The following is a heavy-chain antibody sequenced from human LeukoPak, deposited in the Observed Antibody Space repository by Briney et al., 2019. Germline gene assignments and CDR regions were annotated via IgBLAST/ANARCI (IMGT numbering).Heavy chain of an antibody. CDR3: AELGITMIGGV. D-gene: IGHD3-10*02. Sequence: PGGSLRLSCAASGFTFSSYEMNRVRQAPGKGLEWVSYISSSSSTIYYADSVKGRFTISRDNAKNSLYLQMNSLRAEDTAVYYCAELGITMIGGVWGKGTTVTISS. V-gene: IGHV3-48*03. J-gene: IGHJ6*04. CDR1: GFTFSSYE. CDR2: ISSSSSTI.